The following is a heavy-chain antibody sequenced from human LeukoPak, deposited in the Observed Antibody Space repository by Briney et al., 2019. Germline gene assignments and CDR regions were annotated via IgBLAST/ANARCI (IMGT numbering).Heavy chain of an antibody. J-gene: IGHJ6*02. CDR1: GFTFSSYS. CDR2: ISSSSSYI. Sequence: GGSLRLSCAASGFTFSSYSMNWVRQAPGKGLEWVSSISSSSSYIYYADSVKGRFTISRDNAKNSLYLQMNSLRAEDTAVYYCARDQEGEDLGVVIGVYYYYYGMDVWGQGTTVTVSS. D-gene: IGHD3-3*01. V-gene: IGHV3-21*01. CDR3: ARDQEGEDLGVVIGVYYYYYGMDV.